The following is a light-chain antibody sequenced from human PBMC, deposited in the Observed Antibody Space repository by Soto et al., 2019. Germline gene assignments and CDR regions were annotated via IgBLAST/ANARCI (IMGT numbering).Light chain of an antibody. Sequence: QSVLTQPASVFGSPGQSITITCTGTSSDVGGYNFVSWYQQHPGKAPKLMIYEVSSRPSGVSNRFSGSKSGNTASLSISGLQPEDEADYYCSSYTTISTLVFGTVTKLTVL. CDR3: SSYTTISTLV. CDR1: SSDVGGYNF. CDR2: EVS. V-gene: IGLV2-14*03. J-gene: IGLJ1*01.